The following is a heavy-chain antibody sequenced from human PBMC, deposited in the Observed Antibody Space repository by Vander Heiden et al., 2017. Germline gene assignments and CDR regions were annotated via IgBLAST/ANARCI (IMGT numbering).Heavy chain of an antibody. CDR3: AKDGTWEPLS. J-gene: IGHJ5*02. D-gene: IGHD1-26*01. V-gene: IGHV3-23*01. Sequence: EAQLLESGGGLVQPGGSLRLSCVASGFTFNGDALSWVRQAPGKGLEWVSGISSSGGSTYYADSVKGRFTGSRDNSKNTLYLQMSSLRTEDTAVYYCAKDGTWEPLSWGQGTLVTVSS. CDR2: ISSSGGST. CDR1: GFTFNGDA.